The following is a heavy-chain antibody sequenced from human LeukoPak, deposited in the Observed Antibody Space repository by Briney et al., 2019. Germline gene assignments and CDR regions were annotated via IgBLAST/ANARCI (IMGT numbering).Heavy chain of an antibody. Sequence: GGSLRLSCAASGFTFSSYAMHWVRQAPGKGLEWVAVISYDGSNKYYADSVKGRFTISRDNSKNTLYLQMNSLRAEDTAVYYCARGAWFGELHPLGWFDPWGQGTLVTVPS. CDR1: GFTFSSYA. D-gene: IGHD3-10*01. J-gene: IGHJ5*02. V-gene: IGHV3-30-3*01. CDR3: ARGAWFGELHPLGWFDP. CDR2: ISYDGSNK.